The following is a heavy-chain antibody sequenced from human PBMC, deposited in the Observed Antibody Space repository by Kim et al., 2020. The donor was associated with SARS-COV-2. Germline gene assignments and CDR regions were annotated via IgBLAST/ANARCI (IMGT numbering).Heavy chain of an antibody. V-gene: IGHV1-8*01. Sequence: GNTGYAQKFQGRVTMTRNTSISTAYMELSSLRSEDTAVYYCVRGLWLGVHWGQGTLVTVSS. J-gene: IGHJ4*02. D-gene: IGHD3-10*01. CDR3: VRGLWLGVH. CDR2: GNT.